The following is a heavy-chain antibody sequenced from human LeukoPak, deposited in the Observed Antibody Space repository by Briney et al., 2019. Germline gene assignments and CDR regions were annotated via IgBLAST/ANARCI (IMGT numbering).Heavy chain of an antibody. V-gene: IGHV4-34*01. CDR3: ARERIKGATVL. D-gene: IGHD1-26*01. J-gene: IGHJ3*01. CDR2: INHSGGT. Sequence: SETLSLTCAVYGGSFSGDYWNWIRQPPGKGLEWIGEINHSGGTNYNPSLQGRVIISLDTSKNLFSLRLTSVTAADTAVYYCARERIKGATVLWGQGTMVTVSS. CDR1: GGSFSGDY.